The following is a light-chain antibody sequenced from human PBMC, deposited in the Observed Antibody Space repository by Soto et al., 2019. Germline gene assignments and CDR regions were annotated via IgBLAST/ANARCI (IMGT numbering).Light chain of an antibody. CDR2: EVS. V-gene: IGLV2-8*01. J-gene: IGLJ2*01. CDR1: SSDVGGYNY. Sequence: QSALTQPPSASGSPGQSVTISCTGTSSDVGGYNYVSWYQQHPGKAPKLMIDEVSKRPSGVPDRFSGSKSGNTASLTVSGLQAEDEADYYCRSYAGTDVGFGGGTQLTVL. CDR3: RSYAGTDVG.